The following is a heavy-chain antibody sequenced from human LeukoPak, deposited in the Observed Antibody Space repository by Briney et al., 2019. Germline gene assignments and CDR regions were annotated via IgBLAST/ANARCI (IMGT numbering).Heavy chain of an antibody. V-gene: IGHV4-59*08. CDR2: ISNSGST. CDR1: GGSISGYY. D-gene: IGHD4-17*01. CDR3: AQSTQTTWIDY. Sequence: SETLSVTCTVSGGSISGYYWSWIRQPPGKGLEWIAYISNSGSTNYNPSLKNRVTISRDTSKNQFSLKLSSVTAADTAVYYCAQSTQTTWIDYWGQGTLVTVSS. J-gene: IGHJ4*02.